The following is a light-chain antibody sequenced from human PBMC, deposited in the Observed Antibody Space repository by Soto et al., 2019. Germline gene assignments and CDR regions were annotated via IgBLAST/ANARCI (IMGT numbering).Light chain of an antibody. CDR3: QHYGSSPPYT. CDR2: GAS. Sequence: MVLTQSPDTLSLSPGERATLYCRASRSVSSSYLAWYQRQAGQAPRLLISGASNRATDIPDRFSGSESGTDFTLTISRLEPEDFAVYYCQHYGSSPPYTFGQGTKLEIK. J-gene: IGKJ2*01. V-gene: IGKV3-20*01. CDR1: RSVSSSY.